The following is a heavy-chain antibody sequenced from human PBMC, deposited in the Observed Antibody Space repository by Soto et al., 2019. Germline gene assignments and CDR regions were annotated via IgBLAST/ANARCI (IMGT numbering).Heavy chain of an antibody. J-gene: IGHJ6*02. CDR1: GGSISSGGYY. Sequence: SETLSLTCTVSGGSISSGGYYWSWIRQHPGKGLEWIGYIYYSGSTYYNPSLKSRLTITKDTSKNQVVLTMTNMDPVDTATYYCVQSRCGGDCLQSYSSHSYYGLDVWGQGTTVTVSS. D-gene: IGHD2-21*01. CDR3: VQSRCGGDCLQSYSSHSYYGLDV. V-gene: IGHV4-31*08. CDR2: IYYSGST.